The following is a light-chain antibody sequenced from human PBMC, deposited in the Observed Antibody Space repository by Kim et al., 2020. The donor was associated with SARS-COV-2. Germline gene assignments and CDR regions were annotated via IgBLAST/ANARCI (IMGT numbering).Light chain of an antibody. J-gene: IGLJ2*01. CDR2: QDN. V-gene: IGLV3-1*01. Sequence: SYELTQPPSVSVSPGQTASITCSGDKLGERYVCRYQQKPGQFPVLVICQDNKLPSGIPERFYGSNSGNTATLTISGTQAIDEADYWCQVGDSKVFGGGTQLTVL. CDR3: QVGDSKV. CDR1: KLGERY.